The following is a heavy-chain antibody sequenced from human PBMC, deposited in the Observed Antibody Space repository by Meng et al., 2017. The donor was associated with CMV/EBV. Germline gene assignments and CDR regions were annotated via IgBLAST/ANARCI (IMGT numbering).Heavy chain of an antibody. D-gene: IGHD1-26*01. CDR3: ARGWELQY. V-gene: IGHV4-61*01. J-gene: IGHJ4*02. Sequence: SETLSLTCTVPGGSVSSGSYYWSWIRQPPGKGLGWIGYIYYSGSTNYNPSLKSRVTISVDTSKNQFSLKPSAMTAADTAGYYCARGWELQYWGQGTLVTVSS. CDR2: IYYSGST. CDR1: GGSVSSGSYY.